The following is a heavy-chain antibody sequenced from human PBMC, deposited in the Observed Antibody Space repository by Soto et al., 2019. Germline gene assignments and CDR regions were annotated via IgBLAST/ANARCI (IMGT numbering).Heavy chain of an antibody. CDR1: GFTFSNSW. J-gene: IGHJ4*02. Sequence: EVQLVESGGGLVKPGGSLRLSCAASGFTFSNSWMSWVRQAPGKGLEWVGRIKSKTDGGKTDYAAPVRGTITTSIDDSKTTLYLQMNSRKTEDTAVYYSKRDGSGSYDWGQGTLGTVAS. V-gene: IGHV3-15*01. CDR3: KRDGSGSYD. D-gene: IGHD3-10*01. CDR2: IKSKTDGGKT.